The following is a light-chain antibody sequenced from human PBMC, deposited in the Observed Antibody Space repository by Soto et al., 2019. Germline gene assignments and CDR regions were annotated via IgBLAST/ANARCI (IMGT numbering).Light chain of an antibody. V-gene: IGLV2-14*01. CDR2: DVT. CDR1: STDVGGYKY. Sequence: QSALTQPASVSGSPGQSITISCTGTSTDVGGYKYVSWYQQHPGKAPKFMIYDVTSRPSGISNRFSGSKSGNTAFLIISGLQAEDEADYYCLSYTSRDTYVFGTGTKLTVL. J-gene: IGLJ1*01. CDR3: LSYTSRDTYV.